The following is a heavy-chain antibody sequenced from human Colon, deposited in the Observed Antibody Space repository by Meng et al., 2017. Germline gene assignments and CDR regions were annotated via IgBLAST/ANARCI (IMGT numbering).Heavy chain of an antibody. Sequence: QVQLVQSGAELRKPGASVKVTCKASGYTFTSSDINWVRRATGRGLEWLGWMNPNNGNTGSAQKFQGRVSMTRDTSIGTAYMELSGLTSEDTAVYYCARTAMLDSWGQGTLVTVSS. J-gene: IGHJ5*01. V-gene: IGHV1-8*01. D-gene: IGHD2-2*01. CDR1: GYTFTSSD. CDR3: ARTAMLDS. CDR2: MNPNNGNT.